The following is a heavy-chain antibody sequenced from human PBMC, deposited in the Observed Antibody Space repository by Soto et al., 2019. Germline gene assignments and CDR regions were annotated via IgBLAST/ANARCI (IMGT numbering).Heavy chain of an antibody. CDR1: GGTFSSYA. CDR3: ARGQRGSSSSYYYYYGMDV. Sequence: SVKGSCKASGGTFSSYAISWVRQAPGQGLEWMGGIIPIFGTANYAQKFQGRVTITADESTSTAYMELSSLRSEDTAVYYCARGQRGSSSSYYYYYGMDVWGQGTTVTVSS. D-gene: IGHD6-6*01. V-gene: IGHV1-69*13. CDR2: IIPIFGTA. J-gene: IGHJ6*02.